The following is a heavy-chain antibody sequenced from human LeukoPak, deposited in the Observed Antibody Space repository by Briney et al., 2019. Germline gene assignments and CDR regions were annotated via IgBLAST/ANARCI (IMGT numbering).Heavy chain of an antibody. V-gene: IGHV4-39*01. Sequence: SETLSLTCAVSGGSISSSSHYWGWIRQPPGKRLEWIGSIYYSGSTYYNPSLKSRVIISVDTSKNQFSLRLSSVTAADMAVYFCARLGYSVSWTDCWGQGTLVTVSS. CDR1: GGSISSSSHY. CDR2: IYYSGST. CDR3: ARLGYSVSWTDC. D-gene: IGHD6-13*01. J-gene: IGHJ4*02.